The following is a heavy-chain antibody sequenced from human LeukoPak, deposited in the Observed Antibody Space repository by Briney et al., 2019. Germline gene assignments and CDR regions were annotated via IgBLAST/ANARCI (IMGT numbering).Heavy chain of an antibody. D-gene: IGHD2-2*01. V-gene: IGHV3-23*01. CDR3: AKEWYCSSTSCLTAYYGMDV. CDR1: GFTFSSYA. CDR2: ISGSGGST. Sequence: GGSLRLSCAASGFTFSSYAMSWVRQAPGKGLEWVSAISGSGGSTYYADSVKGRFTISRDNSKNTLYLQMNSLRAEDTAVYYCAKEWYCSSTSCLTAYYGMDVWGQGTTVTVSS. J-gene: IGHJ6*02.